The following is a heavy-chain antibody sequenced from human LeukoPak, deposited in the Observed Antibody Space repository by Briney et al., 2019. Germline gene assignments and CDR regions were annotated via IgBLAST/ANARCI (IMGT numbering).Heavy chain of an antibody. J-gene: IGHJ6*03. CDR1: GGSFSGYY. CDR2: INHSGST. D-gene: IGHD3-22*01. V-gene: IGHV4-34*01. Sequence: SETLSLTCAVYGGSFSGYYWSWIGQPPGKGLEWIGEINHSGSTNYNPSLKSRVTISVDTSKNQFSLKLSSVTAADTAVYYCARAYYDSSGYLYYYYYYMDVWGKGTTVTISS. CDR3: ARAYYDSSGYLYYYYYYMDV.